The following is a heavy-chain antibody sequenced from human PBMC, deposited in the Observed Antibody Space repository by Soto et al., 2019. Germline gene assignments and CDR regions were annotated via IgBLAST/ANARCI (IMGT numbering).Heavy chain of an antibody. V-gene: IGHV3-33*01. D-gene: IGHD1-7*01. Sequence: GGSLRLSCAASGFTFSDFGMHWVRQVPGKGLEWVSIIWRDGSEEYYADSVKGRFAISRDNSKNTLYLRMDSLRPEDTAVYFCARDGNAGTDFRGYLDYWGPGTLVTVSS. CDR3: ARDGNAGTDFRGYLDY. CDR1: GFTFSDFG. CDR2: IWRDGSEE. J-gene: IGHJ4*02.